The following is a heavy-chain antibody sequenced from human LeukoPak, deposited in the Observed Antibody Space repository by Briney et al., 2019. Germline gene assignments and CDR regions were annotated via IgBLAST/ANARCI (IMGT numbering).Heavy chain of an antibody. CDR2: IYYSGST. J-gene: IGHJ5*02. CDR3: ARPVPSRLGWFDP. V-gene: IGHV4-59*08. Sequence: SETLSLTCTVSGGSISSYYWSWIRQPPGKGLEWIGYIYYSGSTNYNPSLKSRVSISVHTSKNQFSLKLRSVTAADTAVYYCARPVPSRLGWFDPWGQGTLVTVSS. D-gene: IGHD1-1*01. CDR1: GGSISSYY.